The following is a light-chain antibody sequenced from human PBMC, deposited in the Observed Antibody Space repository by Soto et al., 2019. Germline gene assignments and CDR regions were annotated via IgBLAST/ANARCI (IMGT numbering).Light chain of an antibody. J-gene: IGKJ1*01. V-gene: IGKV3-11*01. Sequence: IVLTQSPATLSLSLGERATLSCRASQSVSSYLAWYQQKPGQPPRLLIYDASNRATGNPARFSSSGSGTDFTLTTSSLEPEDFAGYYCQQRSNWPRTFGQGTQVEIK. CDR2: DAS. CDR3: QQRSNWPRT. CDR1: QSVSSY.